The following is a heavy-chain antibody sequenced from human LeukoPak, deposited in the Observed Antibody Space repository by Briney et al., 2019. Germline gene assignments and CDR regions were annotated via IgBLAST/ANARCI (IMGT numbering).Heavy chain of an antibody. CDR2: INAGNGNT. Sequence: GASVKVSCKASGYTFTSYAMHWVRQAPRQRLEWMGWINAGNGNTKYSQKFQGRVTITRDTSTSTAYMELSSLRSEDTAVYYCARGASSSWYYYGMDVWGKGTTVTVSS. J-gene: IGHJ6*04. V-gene: IGHV1-3*01. CDR1: GYTFTSYA. D-gene: IGHD6-13*01. CDR3: ARGASSSWYYYGMDV.